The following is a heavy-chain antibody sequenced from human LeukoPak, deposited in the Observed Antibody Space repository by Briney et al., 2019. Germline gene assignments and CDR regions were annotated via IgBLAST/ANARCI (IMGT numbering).Heavy chain of an antibody. J-gene: IGHJ6*03. V-gene: IGHV4-61*02. CDR3: AREGGSGWSLLYYYYYMDV. CDR2: IYTSGST. Sequence: SETLSLTCTVSGGSISSGSYYWSWIRQPAGKGLEWIGRIYTSGSTNYNPSLKSRVTISVDTSKNQFSLKLSSVTAADTAVYYCAREGGSGWSLLYYYYYMDVWGKGTTVTISS. CDR1: GGSISSGSYY. D-gene: IGHD6-19*01.